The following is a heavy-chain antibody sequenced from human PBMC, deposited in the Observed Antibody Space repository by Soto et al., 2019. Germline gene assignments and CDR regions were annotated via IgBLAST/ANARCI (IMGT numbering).Heavy chain of an antibody. V-gene: IGHV1-3*01. CDR1: GYTFTSYA. CDR3: ARSPGYSYGDY. CDR2: INAGNGNT. D-gene: IGHD5-18*01. Sequence: QVQLVQSGAEVKKPGASVKVSCKASGYTFTSYAMHWVRQAPGQRLEWMGWINAGNGNTKYSQKFQGRVTITRDTSPSTAYMELSSLRSEDTAVYYCARSPGYSYGDYWGQGTLVTVSS. J-gene: IGHJ4*02.